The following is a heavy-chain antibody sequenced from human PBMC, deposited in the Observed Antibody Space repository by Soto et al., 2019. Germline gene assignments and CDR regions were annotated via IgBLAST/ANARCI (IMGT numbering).Heavy chain of an antibody. CDR3: AKDDSDYGDYGIDY. Sequence: GGSLRLSCAASGFTFSSYAMSWVRQAPGKGLEWVSAISGSGGSTYYADSVKGRFTISRDNSKNTLYLQMNSLRAEDTAVYYCAKDDSDYGDYGIDYWGQGTLVTVSS. CDR2: ISGSGGST. D-gene: IGHD4-17*01. CDR1: GFTFSSYA. J-gene: IGHJ4*02. V-gene: IGHV3-23*01.